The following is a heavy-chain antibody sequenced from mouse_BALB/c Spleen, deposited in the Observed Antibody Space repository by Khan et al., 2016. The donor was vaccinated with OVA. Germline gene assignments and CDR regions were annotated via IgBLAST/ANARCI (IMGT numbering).Heavy chain of an antibody. Sequence: EVQLQESGPGLVKPSQSLSLTCTVTGYSITSDYAWNWIRQFPGNKLEWMGYISYSGSTTYNPSLKSRISITRDTSKNQFFLQLNSVTTEDTATYYCAGWFTYWGQGTLVTVSA. CDR1: GYSITSDYA. CDR3: AGWFTY. CDR2: ISYSGST. V-gene: IGHV3-2*02. J-gene: IGHJ3*01.